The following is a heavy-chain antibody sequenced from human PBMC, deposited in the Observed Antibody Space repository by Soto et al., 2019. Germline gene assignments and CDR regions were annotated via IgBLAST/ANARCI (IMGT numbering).Heavy chain of an antibody. Sequence: QVQLQESGPGLVKPSQTLSLTCNVSGASISSGGYYWSWIRQHPGKGLEWIGFIYYSGTTYSNPSLKSRVTIAIDASRTFFSLRLSPVTAADTAVYYCAQARDSSSWSVGMDVWGHGTTVTVSS. D-gene: IGHD6-13*01. V-gene: IGHV4-31*03. CDR2: IYYSGTT. J-gene: IGHJ6*02. CDR1: GASISSGGYY. CDR3: AQARDSSSWSVGMDV.